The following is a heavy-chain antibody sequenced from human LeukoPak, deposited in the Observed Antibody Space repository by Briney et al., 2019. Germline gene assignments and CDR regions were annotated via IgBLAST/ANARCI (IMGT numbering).Heavy chain of an antibody. J-gene: IGHJ3*01. V-gene: IGHV4-59*13. D-gene: IGHD1-26*01. CDR3: ARVRIGETSYDASDV. Sequence: SKTLSLTCTVSGGSISSYYWTWIRQPPGKGLEWIGDIYITGSTNYNPYLKRRVTMSVDTSKNQFSLRLSSVTAADTAVYYCARVRIGETSYDASDVWGLGTMVTVSS. CDR2: IYITGST. CDR1: GGSISSYY.